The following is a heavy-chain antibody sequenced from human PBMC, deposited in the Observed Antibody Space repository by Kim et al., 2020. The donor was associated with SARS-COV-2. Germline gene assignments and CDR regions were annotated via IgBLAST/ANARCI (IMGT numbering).Heavy chain of an antibody. CDR3: ASHSLAAADFDY. D-gene: IGHD6-13*01. V-gene: IGHV3-33*01. J-gene: IGHJ4*02. Sequence: YFAGSVKGRFTISRDNSKNTLYLQMNSLRAEDTAVYYCASHSLAAADFDYWGQGTLVTVSS.